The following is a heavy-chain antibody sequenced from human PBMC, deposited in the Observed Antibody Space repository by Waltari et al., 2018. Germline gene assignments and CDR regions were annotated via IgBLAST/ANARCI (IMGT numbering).Heavy chain of an antibody. CDR1: GFTFSSYS. J-gene: IGHJ4*02. CDR3: ASIRMKIAVAGLGYFDY. Sequence: EVQLVESGGGLVKPGGSLRLSCAASGFTFSSYSMNWVRQAPGKGLEWVSSISSSSSYIYYEDSVKGRFTISRDNAKNSLYLQMNSLRAEDTAVYYCASIRMKIAVAGLGYFDYWGQGTLVTVSS. CDR2: ISSSSSYI. D-gene: IGHD6-19*01. V-gene: IGHV3-21*01.